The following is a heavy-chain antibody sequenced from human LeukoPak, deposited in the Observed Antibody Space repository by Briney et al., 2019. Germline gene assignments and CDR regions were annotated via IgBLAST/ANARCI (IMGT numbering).Heavy chain of an antibody. CDR3: AKEQDDFWSDYGGG. CDR1: GFTFSSYA. D-gene: IGHD3-3*01. CDR2: ISGNSGST. J-gene: IGHJ4*02. V-gene: IGHV3-23*01. Sequence: GGSLRLSCAASGFTFSSYAMSWVRQAPGKGLEWVSGISGNSGSTYYADSVKGRFTISRDNSMNALDLQMNSLRAEDTAVYYCAKEQDDFWSDYGGGWGQGTLVTVSS.